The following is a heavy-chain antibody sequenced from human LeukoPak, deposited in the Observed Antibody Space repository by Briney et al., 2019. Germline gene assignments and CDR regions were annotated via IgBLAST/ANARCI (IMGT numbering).Heavy chain of an antibody. V-gene: IGHV3-21*01. CDR2: ISSSSSYI. CDR1: GFTFSSYS. J-gene: IGHJ5*02. Sequence: GGSLRLSCAASGFTFSSYSMNWVRQAPGKGLEWVSSISSSSSYIYYADSVKGRFTISRGNAKNSLYLQMNSLRAEDTAVYYCARDLGYSYGYVWFDPWGQGTLVTVSS. D-gene: IGHD5-18*01. CDR3: ARDLGYSYGYVWFDP.